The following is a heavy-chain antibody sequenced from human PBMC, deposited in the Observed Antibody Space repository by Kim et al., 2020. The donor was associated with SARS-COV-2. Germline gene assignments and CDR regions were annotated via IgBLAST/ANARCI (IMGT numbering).Heavy chain of an antibody. CDR3: ARGKRLTTVTDCDY. J-gene: IGHJ4*02. D-gene: IGHD4-17*01. Sequence: NPPLKSRVTISVDTSKNQFSLKLRSVTAADTAVYYCARGKRLTTVTDCDYWGQGTLVTVSS. V-gene: IGHV4-59*09.